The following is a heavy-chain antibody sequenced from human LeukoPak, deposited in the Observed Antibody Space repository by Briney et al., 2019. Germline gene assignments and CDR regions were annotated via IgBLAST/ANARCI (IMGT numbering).Heavy chain of an antibody. Sequence: GGSLRLSCAASGFTFSNYGMHWVRQAPGKGLEWVSSISSSSSYIYYADSVKGRFTISRDNAKNSLYLQMNSLRAEDTAVYYCAGYGSGSYYDNYWGQGTLVTVSS. CDR1: GFTFSNYG. CDR3: AGYGSGSYYDNY. CDR2: ISSSSSYI. V-gene: IGHV3-21*01. D-gene: IGHD3-10*01. J-gene: IGHJ4*02.